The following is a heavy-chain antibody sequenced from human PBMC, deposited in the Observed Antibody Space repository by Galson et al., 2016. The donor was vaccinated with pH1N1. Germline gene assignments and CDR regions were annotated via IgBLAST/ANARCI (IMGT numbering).Heavy chain of an antibody. Sequence: LSLTCTVSGGSISSGDYYWSWIRQPPGKGLEWIGYIYYSGSTYYNPSLKSRVTISVDTSKNQFSLKLSSVTAADTAVYYCARSSSSRETEYYFDYWGQGTLVTVSS. D-gene: IGHD6-13*01. CDR1: GGSISSGDYY. CDR2: IYYSGST. J-gene: IGHJ4*02. V-gene: IGHV4-30-4*01. CDR3: ARSSSSRETEYYFDY.